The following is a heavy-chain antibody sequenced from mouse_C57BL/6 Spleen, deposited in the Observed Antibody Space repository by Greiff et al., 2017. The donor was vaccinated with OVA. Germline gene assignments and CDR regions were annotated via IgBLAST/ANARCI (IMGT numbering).Heavy chain of an antibody. Sequence: VQLQQSGPELVKPGASVKISCKASGYAFSSSWMNWVKQRPGKGLEWIGRIYPGDGDTNYNGKFKGKATLTADKSSSTAYMQLSSLTSEDSAVYFCARRSYCDYWGQGTTLTVSS. J-gene: IGHJ2*01. CDR1: GYAFSSSW. V-gene: IGHV1-82*01. D-gene: IGHD1-1*01. CDR3: ARRSYCDY. CDR2: IYPGDGDT.